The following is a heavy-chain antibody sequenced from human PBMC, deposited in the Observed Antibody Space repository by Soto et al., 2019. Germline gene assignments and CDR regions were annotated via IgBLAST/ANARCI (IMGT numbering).Heavy chain of an antibody. CDR3: AKEIVEVRAGSNMDV. J-gene: IGHJ6*03. D-gene: IGHD2-21*01. Sequence: EVQLLESGEDLVQPGESLRLSCAASGFTFNTYPISWFRQPQGMGLEWVSGISGNGGGTSDPDSGKGRFTTSRDNSKNALYLQMNSLRAEETAVYYCAKEIVEVRAGSNMDVWGKGTTVTVSS. CDR2: ISGNGGGT. V-gene: IGHV3-23*01. CDR1: GFTFNTYP.